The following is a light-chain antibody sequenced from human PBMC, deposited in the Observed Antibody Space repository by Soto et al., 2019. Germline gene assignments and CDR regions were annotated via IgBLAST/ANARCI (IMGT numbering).Light chain of an antibody. CDR3: QSYDSSLSGSKV. CDR1: SSNIGAGYD. Sequence: QSVLTQPPSLSGAPGQRVTISCTGTSSNIGAGYDVYWYQQLPGTAPKLLIYGNSNRPSGVPDRFSGSKSGTSASLAITGLQAEDEADYDCQSYDSSLSGSKVFGGGNKLTVL. CDR2: GNS. V-gene: IGLV1-40*01. J-gene: IGLJ2*01.